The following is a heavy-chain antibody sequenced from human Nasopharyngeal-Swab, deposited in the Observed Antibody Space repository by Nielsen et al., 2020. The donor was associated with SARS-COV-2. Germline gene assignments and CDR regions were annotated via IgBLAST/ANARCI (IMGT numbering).Heavy chain of an antibody. J-gene: IGHJ4*02. CDR2: LSSAGTAT. CDR3: VKGTASLDF. D-gene: IGHD2-21*02. Sequence: GGSLRLSCAVSGFMLSRSGMSWVRQAPGKGLEWVSGLSSAGTATYYADSVRGRFTISRDRSQNTLYLQMSSLRAEDTAVYYCVKGTASLDFWGQGTLVTVSS. V-gene: IGHV3-23*01. CDR1: GFMLSRSG.